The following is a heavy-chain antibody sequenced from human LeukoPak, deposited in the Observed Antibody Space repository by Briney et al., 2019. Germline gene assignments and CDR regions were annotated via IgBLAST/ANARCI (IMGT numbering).Heavy chain of an antibody. D-gene: IGHD6-19*01. Sequence: GGSLRLSCAASGFTFDDYTMHWVRQAPGKGLEWVSLISWDGGSTYYADSVKGRFTISRDNSKNTLNLQMNSLRAEDTAVYYCARDGITYSSGWYGYFDYWGQGTLVTVSS. J-gene: IGHJ4*02. CDR2: ISWDGGST. V-gene: IGHV3-43*01. CDR1: GFTFDDYT. CDR3: ARDGITYSSGWYGYFDY.